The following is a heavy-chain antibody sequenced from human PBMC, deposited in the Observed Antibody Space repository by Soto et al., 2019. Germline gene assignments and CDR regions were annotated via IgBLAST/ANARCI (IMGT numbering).Heavy chain of an antibody. Sequence: SVKVSCKASGGTFSSYAISWVRQAPGQGLEWMGGIIPIFGTADYAQKFQGRVTITADESTSTAYMELSSLRSEDTAVYYCARGDIVVVPAAIRLYWYYGMDVWGQGTTVTVSS. CDR3: ARGDIVVVPAAIRLYWYYGMDV. D-gene: IGHD2-2*02. CDR1: GGTFSSYA. J-gene: IGHJ6*02. CDR2: IIPIFGTA. V-gene: IGHV1-69*13.